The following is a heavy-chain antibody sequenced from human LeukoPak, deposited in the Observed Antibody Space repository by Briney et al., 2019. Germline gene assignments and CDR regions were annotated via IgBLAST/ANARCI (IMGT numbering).Heavy chain of an antibody. CDR1: GFTFSSYS. CDR2: ISSSSYI. Sequence: GGSLRLPCAASGFTFSSYSMNWVRQAPGKGLEWVSSISSSSYIYYADSVKGRFTISRDNAKNSLYLQMNSLRAEDTAVYYCASLGSGNSPIIDFDYWGQGTLVTVSS. CDR3: ASLGSGNSPIIDFDY. V-gene: IGHV3-21*01. J-gene: IGHJ4*02. D-gene: IGHD3-10*01.